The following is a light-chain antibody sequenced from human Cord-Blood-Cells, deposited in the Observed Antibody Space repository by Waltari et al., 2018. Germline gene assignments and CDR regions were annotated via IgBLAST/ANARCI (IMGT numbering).Light chain of an antibody. J-gene: IGKJ1*01. CDR1: KSISSY. CDR3: QQSYSTPPT. V-gene: IGKV1-39*01. CDR2: AAS. Sequence: DIQMTQSPSSLSASVGDRATITCRASKSISSYLNWYQQKPGKAPKLLIYAASSLQSGVPSRFSGSGSGTDFTLTISSLQPEDFATYYCQQSYSTPPTFGQGTKVEIK.